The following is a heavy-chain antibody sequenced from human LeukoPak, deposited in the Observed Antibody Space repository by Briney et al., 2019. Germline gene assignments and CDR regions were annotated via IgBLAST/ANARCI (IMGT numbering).Heavy chain of an antibody. CDR2: FYPSGTT. J-gene: IGHJ4*02. CDR3: ATVPRSSCCYTFDS. D-gene: IGHD2-2*02. CDR1: GFTVSSTY. Sequence: PGGSLRLSCAASGFTVSSTYMAWVRQPPGKGLEWVSVFYPSGTTHYADSVKGRFTVSRHDSNNAFYLQMNIVRVEDTAVYYCATVPRSSCCYTFDSWGQGTLVTVSS. V-gene: IGHV3-53*04.